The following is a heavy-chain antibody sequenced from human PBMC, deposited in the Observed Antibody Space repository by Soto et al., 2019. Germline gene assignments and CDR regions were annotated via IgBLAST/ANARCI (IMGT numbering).Heavy chain of an antibody. CDR2: NYYSGFT. V-gene: IGHV4-31*03. CDR3: ARGSSIAGLYYGMDV. Sequence: QVQLQESGPGLVKPSQTLSLTCTVSGGSISSGGYYWTWIRQHPGKGLEWIGYNYYSGFTYYNPSLKSRVTISLDTSKTPFSLKLSSVTAADTAVYYCARGSSIAGLYYGMDVWGRGTTVTVSS. J-gene: IGHJ6*02. CDR1: GGSISSGGYY. D-gene: IGHD6-6*01.